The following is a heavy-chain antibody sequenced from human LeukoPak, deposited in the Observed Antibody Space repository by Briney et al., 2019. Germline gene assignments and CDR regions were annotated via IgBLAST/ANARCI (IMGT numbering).Heavy chain of an antibody. Sequence: PSETLSLTCTVSGGSISSYYWSWIRQPPGKGLEWIGYISYSGSTNYNPSLRSRVTISVATSKNHFSLQLSFVTAADTAVYYCARDVRSGMDVWGHGTTVIVSS. CDR3: ARDVRSGMDV. D-gene: IGHD6-6*01. J-gene: IGHJ6*02. V-gene: IGHV4-59*01. CDR1: GGSISSYY. CDR2: ISYSGST.